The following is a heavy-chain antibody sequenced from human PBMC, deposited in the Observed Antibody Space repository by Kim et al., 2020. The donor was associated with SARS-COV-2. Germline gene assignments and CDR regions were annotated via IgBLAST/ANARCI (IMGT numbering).Heavy chain of an antibody. Sequence: SETLSLTCAVYGGSFSGYYWSWIRQPPGKGLELIGEINHSGSTNYNPSLKSRVTISVDTSKNQFSLKLSSVTAADTAVYYCARAMVRGVENYYYYGMDVWGQGTTVTVSS. D-gene: IGHD3-10*01. CDR1: GGSFSGYY. J-gene: IGHJ6*02. CDR3: ARAMVRGVENYYYYGMDV. V-gene: IGHV4-34*01. CDR2: INHSGST.